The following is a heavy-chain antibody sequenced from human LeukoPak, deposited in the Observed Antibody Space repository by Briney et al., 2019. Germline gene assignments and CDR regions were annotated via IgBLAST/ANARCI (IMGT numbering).Heavy chain of an antibody. J-gene: IGHJ2*01. Sequence: GESLKISCKGSGYIFTDYWIGWVRQMPGKGLECMGIIYPSDSDTTYGPSFQGQVSISVDKSSGTAYLQWTSLKSSDTAMYYCARLGAIVVIPDAMPDWYFDLWGRGTLVTVSS. V-gene: IGHV5-51*01. CDR1: GYIFTDYW. CDR2: IYPSDSDT. D-gene: IGHD2-2*01. CDR3: ARLGAIVVIPDAMPDWYFDL.